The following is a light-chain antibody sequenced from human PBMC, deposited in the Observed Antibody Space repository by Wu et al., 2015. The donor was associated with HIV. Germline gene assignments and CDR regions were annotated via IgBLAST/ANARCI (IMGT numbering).Light chain of an antibody. Sequence: EIVLTQSPATLSLSPGERATLSCRASQSVSSYLAWYQQKPGQTPRLLIYDVSSRATGIPDRFSGSGSGRDFTLTIRRLEPEDFAVYYCRQYSSSTWTFGQGTKVEIK. J-gene: IGKJ1*01. CDR3: RQYSSSTWT. V-gene: IGKV3-20*01. CDR1: QSVSSY. CDR2: DVS.